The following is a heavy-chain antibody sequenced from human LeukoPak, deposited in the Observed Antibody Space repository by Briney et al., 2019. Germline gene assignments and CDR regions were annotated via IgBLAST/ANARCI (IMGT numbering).Heavy chain of an antibody. CDR1: GYSFTSYW. CDR2: IYPGGSDT. J-gene: IGHJ4*02. D-gene: IGHD3-10*01. Sequence: GESLKISCKGSGYSFTSYWIGWVRQMPGKGLEWMGIIYPGGSDTRYSPSLQGQVTISADKSISTAYLQWSSLKASDTAMYYCARRPGYYYGSGSYYKTYYFDYWGQGTLVTVSS. CDR3: ARRPGYYYGSGSYYKTYYFDY. V-gene: IGHV5-51*01.